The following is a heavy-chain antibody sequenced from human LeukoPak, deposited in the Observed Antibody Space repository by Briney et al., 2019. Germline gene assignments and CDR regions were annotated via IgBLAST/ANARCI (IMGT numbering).Heavy chain of an antibody. Sequence: TGGSLRLSCAASGFTFDDYAMHWVRQAPGKGLEWVSSISWNSGSIGYADSVKGRFTISRDNAKNSLYLQMNSLRSEDTALYYCAKGGCTSTTCYSIPQFDYWGQGTLVTVSS. D-gene: IGHD2-2*01. CDR1: GFTFDDYA. CDR2: ISWNSGSI. CDR3: AKGGCTSTTCYSIPQFDY. J-gene: IGHJ4*02. V-gene: IGHV3-9*01.